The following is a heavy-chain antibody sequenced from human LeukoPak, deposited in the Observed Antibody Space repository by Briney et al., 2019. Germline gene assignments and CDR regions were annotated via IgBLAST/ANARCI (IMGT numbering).Heavy chain of an antibody. D-gene: IGHD3-3*02. V-gene: IGHV3-23*01. Sequence: GGSLRLSCAASGFTFNVYAMYWVRQAPGRGLEWVSSIGTPDSTHYANSVKGRFTTSRDDSKNTVFLQMNSLRAEDSATYYCAKDRENGNGIWDAIDVWGQGTVVTVSS. CDR3: AKDRENGNGIWDAIDV. CDR1: GFTFNVYA. CDR2: IGTPDST. J-gene: IGHJ3*01.